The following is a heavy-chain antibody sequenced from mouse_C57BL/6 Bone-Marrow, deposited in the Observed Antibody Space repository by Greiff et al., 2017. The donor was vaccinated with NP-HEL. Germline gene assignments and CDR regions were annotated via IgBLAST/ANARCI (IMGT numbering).Heavy chain of an antibody. CDR2: IHPGSGST. Sequence: VQLQESGAELVKPGASVKMSCKASGYTFTSYWITWVKQRPGQGLEWIGDIHPGSGSTNYNEKFKSKATLTVDTSSSTAYMQLSSLTSEDSAVYYCARWGSYFDYWGQGTTLTVSS. CDR3: ARWGSYFDY. J-gene: IGHJ2*01. V-gene: IGHV1-55*01. CDR1: GYTFTSYW.